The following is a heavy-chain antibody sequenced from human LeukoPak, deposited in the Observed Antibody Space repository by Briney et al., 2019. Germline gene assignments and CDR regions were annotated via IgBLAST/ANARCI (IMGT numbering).Heavy chain of an antibody. CDR1: GFTFSSYG. J-gene: IGHJ4*02. V-gene: IGHV3-30*19. CDR3: ARGQFRFSSYDSSGFDY. D-gene: IGHD3-22*01. Sequence: GGSLRLSCAASGFTFSSYGMHWVRQAPGKGLEWVAVISYHGSNKYYADSVRGRFTISRDNSKNTLYLQMNSLRAEDTAVYYCARGQFRFSSYDSSGFDYWGQGTLVTVSS. CDR2: ISYHGSNK.